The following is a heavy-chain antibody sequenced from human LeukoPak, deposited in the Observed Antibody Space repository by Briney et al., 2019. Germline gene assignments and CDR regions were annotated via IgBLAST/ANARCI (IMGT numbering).Heavy chain of an antibody. CDR3: ARLLSYGSGRGDRVDY. CDR2: INPKSGGT. J-gene: IGHJ4*02. CDR1: GYTFTGYY. V-gene: IGHV1-2*02. Sequence: ASVKVSCKAFGYTFTGYYVHWVRQAPGQGLEWMGWINPKSGGTNYAQKFQGRVTMTRDTSISTAYMELSRLRSDDKAVYYCARLLSYGSGRGDRVDYWGQGTLVTVSS. D-gene: IGHD3-10*01.